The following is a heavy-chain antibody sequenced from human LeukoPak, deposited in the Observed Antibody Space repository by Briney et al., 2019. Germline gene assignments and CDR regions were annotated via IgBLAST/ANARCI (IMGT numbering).Heavy chain of an antibody. V-gene: IGHV5-51*01. D-gene: IGHD3-16*01. CDR3: ARQGSYGLFDH. CDR2: IYPDDSDT. CDR1: GYSFSSYW. J-gene: IGHJ4*02. Sequence: GESLKISCKGSGYSFSSYWIGWVRQMPGKGLEWMGIIYPDDSDTRYSPSFQGQVTISADKSINTAYLQWSGLKTSDTAMYYCARQGSYGLFDHWGQGTLVTVSS.